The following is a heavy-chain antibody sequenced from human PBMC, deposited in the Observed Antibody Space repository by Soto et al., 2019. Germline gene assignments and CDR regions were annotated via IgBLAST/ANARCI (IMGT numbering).Heavy chain of an antibody. CDR2: IWYDGSNK. J-gene: IGHJ4*02. D-gene: IGHD3-22*01. CDR1: GFTFSSYG. Sequence: GGSLRLSCAASGFTFSSYGMYWGRQAPGKGLEWVAVIWYDGSNKYYADSVKGRFTISRDNSKNTLYLQMNSLRAEDTAVYYCARYYYDSSGYTLDYWGQGTLVTVSS. V-gene: IGHV3-33*01. CDR3: ARYYYDSSGYTLDY.